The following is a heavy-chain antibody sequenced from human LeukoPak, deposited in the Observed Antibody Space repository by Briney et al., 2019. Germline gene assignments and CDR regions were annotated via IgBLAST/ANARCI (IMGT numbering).Heavy chain of an antibody. CDR2: ISSSSSYI. CDR1: GFTFSSYS. Sequence: GGSLRLSCAVSGFTFSSYSVNWVRQAPGKGLEWVSSISSSSSYIYYADSVKGRFTISRDNVKNSLYLQMNSLRAEDTAVYYCARDYGGNSDNWFEPWGQGTLVTVSS. J-gene: IGHJ5*02. D-gene: IGHD4-23*01. CDR3: ARDYGGNSDNWFEP. V-gene: IGHV3-21*01.